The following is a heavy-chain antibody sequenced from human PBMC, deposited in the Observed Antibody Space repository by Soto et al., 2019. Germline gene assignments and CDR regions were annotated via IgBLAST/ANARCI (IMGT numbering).Heavy chain of an antibody. J-gene: IGHJ4*02. D-gene: IGHD5-12*01. V-gene: IGHV4-59*08. CDR2: IYYSGST. CDR1: GGSISSYY. CDR3: ARQSGYDSVFDY. Sequence: SETLSLTCTVSGGSISSYYWSWIRQPPGKGLEWIGYIYYSGSTNYNPSLKSRVTISVDTSKNQFSLKLISVTAADTAVYYCARQSGYDSVFDYWGQGILVTVSS.